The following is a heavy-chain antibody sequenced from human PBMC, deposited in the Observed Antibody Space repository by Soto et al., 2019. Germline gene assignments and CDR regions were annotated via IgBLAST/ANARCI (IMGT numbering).Heavy chain of an antibody. CDR3: ARYSSGWGNTYFDY. J-gene: IGHJ4*02. CDR1: GFTVSSNY. V-gene: IGHV3-66*01. Sequence: EVQLLESGGGLVQPGGSLRLSCAASGFTVSSNYMSWVRQAPGKGLEWVSVIYSGGSTYYADSVKGRFTISRDNSKNTLYLQMNSLRAEDTAVYYCARYSSGWGNTYFDYWGQGTLVTVSS. D-gene: IGHD6-19*01. CDR2: IYSGGST.